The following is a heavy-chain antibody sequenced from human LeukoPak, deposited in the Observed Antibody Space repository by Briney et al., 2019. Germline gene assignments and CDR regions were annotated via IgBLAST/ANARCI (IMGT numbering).Heavy chain of an antibody. V-gene: IGHV3-23*01. Sequence: GGSLRLSCAASGFTFSSYAMHWVRQAPGKGLEWVSAISGSGGSTYYADSVKGRFTISRDKSKNTLYLQMNSLRAEDTAVYYCAKDLVLRYFDWSGRTRFDYWGQGTLVTVSS. D-gene: IGHD3-9*01. CDR3: AKDLVLRYFDWSGRTRFDY. CDR2: ISGSGGST. CDR1: GFTFSSYA. J-gene: IGHJ4*02.